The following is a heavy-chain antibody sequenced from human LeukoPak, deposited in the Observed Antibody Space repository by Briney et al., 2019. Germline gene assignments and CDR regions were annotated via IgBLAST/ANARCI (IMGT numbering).Heavy chain of an antibody. CDR2: IYYSGST. D-gene: IGHD3-10*01. Sequence: SETLSLTCTVSGGSISSSSYYWGWIRQPPGKGLEWIGSIYYSGSTYYNPSLKSRVTISVDRSKNQFSLKLSSVTAADTAVYYCARSYGSGRPHAFDIWGQGTMVTVSS. J-gene: IGHJ3*02. CDR3: ARSYGSGRPHAFDI. V-gene: IGHV4-39*07. CDR1: GGSISSSSYY.